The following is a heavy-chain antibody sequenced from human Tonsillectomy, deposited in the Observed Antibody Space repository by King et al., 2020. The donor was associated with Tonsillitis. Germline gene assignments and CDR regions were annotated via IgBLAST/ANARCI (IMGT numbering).Heavy chain of an antibody. CDR2: MYSGGTT. J-gene: IGHJ4*02. Sequence: VQLVESGGGLIQPGGSLRLSCAASGFTVSSNYMSWVRQAPGKGLEWVSVMYSGGTTYNADSVKGRFTISRDSSKNTLFLQMNSLRAEDTAVYYCAGAGPFQFDYWGQGTLVTVSS. CDR1: GFTVSSNY. V-gene: IGHV3-53*01. CDR3: AGAGPFQFDY.